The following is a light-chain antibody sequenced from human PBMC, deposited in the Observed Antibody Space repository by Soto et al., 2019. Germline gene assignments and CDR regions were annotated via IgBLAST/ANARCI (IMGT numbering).Light chain of an antibody. V-gene: IGKV3-20*01. CDR2: GAS. CDR1: QSVSSSY. CDR3: QQYDSSPLT. Sequence: EIVLTQSPGTLSLSPVERATLSCRASQSVSSSYLAWYQQKPGQAPRLLIYGASSRATGIPDRFSGSGSGTDFTLTISRLEPEDFAMYYCQQYDSSPLTFGGGTKVEIK. J-gene: IGKJ4*01.